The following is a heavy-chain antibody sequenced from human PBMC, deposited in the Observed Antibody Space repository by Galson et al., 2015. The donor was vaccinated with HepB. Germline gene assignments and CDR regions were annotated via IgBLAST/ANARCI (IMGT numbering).Heavy chain of an antibody. Sequence: SLRLSCAASGFTFSSYSMNWVRQAPGKGLEWVSSISSSSSYIYYADSAKGRFTISRDNAKNSLYLQMNSLRAEDTAVYYCARDGDGSGSYWPFDYWGQGTLVTVSS. J-gene: IGHJ4*02. CDR3: ARDGDGSGSYWPFDY. CDR1: GFTFSSYS. V-gene: IGHV3-21*01. CDR2: ISSSSSYI. D-gene: IGHD3-10*01.